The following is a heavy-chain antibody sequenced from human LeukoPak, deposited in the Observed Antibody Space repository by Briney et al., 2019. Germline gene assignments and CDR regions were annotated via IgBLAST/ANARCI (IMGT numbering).Heavy chain of an antibody. Sequence: GGSLRLSCAASGFTFSSYAMHWVRQAPGKGLEWVAVISYDGSNKYYADSVKGRFTISRDNSKNTLYLQMNSLRAEDTAVYYCARDPILRYFDWTAFDYWGQGTLVTVSS. D-gene: IGHD3-9*01. J-gene: IGHJ4*02. V-gene: IGHV3-30-3*01. CDR3: ARDPILRYFDWTAFDY. CDR2: ISYDGSNK. CDR1: GFTFSSYA.